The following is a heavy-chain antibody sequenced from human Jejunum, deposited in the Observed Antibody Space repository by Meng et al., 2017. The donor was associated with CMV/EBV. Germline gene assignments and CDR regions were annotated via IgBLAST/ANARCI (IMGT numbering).Heavy chain of an antibody. Sequence: FTFSNYAMSWVRQAPGKGLEWVSSIYYGGGATHYPDSVKGRFTISRDTSENTLYLQMSSLRVDDTALYYCAKGVTSGSTYRAFDILGQGTKVTVSS. CDR3: AKGVTSGSTYRAFDI. V-gene: IGHV3-23*03. CDR1: FTFSNYA. D-gene: IGHD3-22*01. CDR2: IYYGGGAT. J-gene: IGHJ3*02.